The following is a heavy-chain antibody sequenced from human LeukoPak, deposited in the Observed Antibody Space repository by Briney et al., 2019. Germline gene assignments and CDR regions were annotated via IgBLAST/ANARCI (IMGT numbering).Heavy chain of an antibody. J-gene: IGHJ4*02. CDR3: ARGRLWFGELLSGYYFDY. CDR1: GYTFTGYY. CDR2: INPNSGGT. Sequence: EASVKVSCKASGYTFTGYYMHWVRQAPGQGLEWMGWINPNSGGTNYAQKFQGRVTMTRDTSISTAYMELSRLRSDDTAVYYCARGRLWFGELLSGYYFDYWGQGTLVTVSS. D-gene: IGHD3-10*01. V-gene: IGHV1-2*02.